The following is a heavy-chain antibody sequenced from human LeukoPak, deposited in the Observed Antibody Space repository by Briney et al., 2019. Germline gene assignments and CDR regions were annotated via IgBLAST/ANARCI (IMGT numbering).Heavy chain of an antibody. CDR2: NSAYNGNT. CDR3: ARAKLTAYYYDSSGYLDY. V-gene: IGHV1-18*01. Sequence: GASVKVSCKASGYTFTSYGISWVRQAPGQGLEWMGWNSAYNGNTNYAQKLQGRVTMTTDTSTSTAYMELRSLRSDDTAVYYCARAKLTAYYYDSSGYLDYWGQGTLVTVSS. D-gene: IGHD3-22*01. J-gene: IGHJ4*02. CDR1: GYTFTSYG.